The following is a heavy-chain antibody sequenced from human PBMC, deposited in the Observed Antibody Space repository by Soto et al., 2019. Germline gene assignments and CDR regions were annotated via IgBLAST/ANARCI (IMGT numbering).Heavy chain of an antibody. CDR2: ISTTSTYI. J-gene: IGHJ6*02. CDR1: GFTFSGDA. D-gene: IGHD3-10*02. V-gene: IGHV3-21*01. CDR3: ARDYVMDV. Sequence: EVQLVESGGGLVKPGGSLRLSCAASGFTFSGDAMNWVRQSPGKGLEWVSSISTTSTYIYYADSVKGRFTISRDNANNSLHLQMNDLRAEDTDVYYCARDYVMDVWGQGTTVTVSS.